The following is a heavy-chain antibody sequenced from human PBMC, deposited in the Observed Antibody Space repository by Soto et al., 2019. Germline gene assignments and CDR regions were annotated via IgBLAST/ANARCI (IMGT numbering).Heavy chain of an antibody. D-gene: IGHD3-3*01. CDR1: GFTFSSYE. J-gene: IGHJ5*02. CDR2: ISSSGSTI. Sequence: PGGSLRLSCAASGFTFSSYEMNWVRQAPGKGLEWVSYISSSGSTIYYADSVKGRFTISRDNAKNSLYLQMNSLRAEDAAVYYCARGGGDYDFWSGYYRPWGQGTLVTVSS. CDR3: ARGGGDYDFWSGYYRP. V-gene: IGHV3-48*03.